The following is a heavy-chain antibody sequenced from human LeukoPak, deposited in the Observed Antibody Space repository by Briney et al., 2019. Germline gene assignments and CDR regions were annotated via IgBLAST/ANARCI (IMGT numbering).Heavy chain of an antibody. CDR1: RFTFSTYA. D-gene: IGHD4-17*01. CDR2: IGRGYGIT. V-gene: IGHV3-48*04. CDR3: ARETVHY. Sequence: GGSLRLSCAASRFTFSTYAIICVRQAPGKGLEWVSYIGRGYGITYYADSVKGRFTVSRDDAKNSVYLERDSLRAEDTALYYCARETVHYWGQGILVTVSS. J-gene: IGHJ4*02.